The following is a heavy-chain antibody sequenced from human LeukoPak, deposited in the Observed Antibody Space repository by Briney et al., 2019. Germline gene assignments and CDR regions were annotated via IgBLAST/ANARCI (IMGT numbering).Heavy chain of an antibody. CDR3: TRDNWFDP. Sequence: GGSLRLSCAASGFTFSGSVMHWVRQASGKGLEWVGRIRTKTVIYATAYAASVRGRFTISRDDSKNTAFLQMNSLRTEDTAVYYCTRDNWFDPWGQGTLVTVSS. V-gene: IGHV3-73*01. J-gene: IGHJ5*02. CDR1: GFTFSGSV. CDR2: IRTKTVIYAT.